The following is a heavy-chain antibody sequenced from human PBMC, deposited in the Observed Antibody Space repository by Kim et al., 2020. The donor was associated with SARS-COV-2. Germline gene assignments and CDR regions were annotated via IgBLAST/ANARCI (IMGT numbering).Heavy chain of an antibody. J-gene: IGHJ4*02. Sequence: GGSLRLSCSFSGFNFDNFNMNWVRQAPGKGLEWVSSISSRGTYIYYGVSFRGRFIVSRDNAGKSLYLEMNSLRAEDTAIYYCVRDLHPHSGGSGWEITYSHGGQGTVVAVSS. V-gene: IGHV3-21*01. CDR1: GFNFDNFN. D-gene: IGHD6-19*01. CDR2: ISSRGTYI. CDR3: VRDLHPHSGGSGWEITYSH.